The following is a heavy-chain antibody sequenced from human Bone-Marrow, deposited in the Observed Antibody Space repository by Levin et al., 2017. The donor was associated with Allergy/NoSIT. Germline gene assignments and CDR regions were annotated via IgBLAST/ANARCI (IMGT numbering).Heavy chain of an antibody. V-gene: IGHV1-18*01. Sequence: ASVKVSCKTSGYRFTSFDVTWVRQAPGQGLEWMGWISVYKGNTNYAQKFQGRVTMTTDTSSSTAYMELRSLRSDDTAVYYCATDRAVEMATHVDYWGQGTLVTVSS. CDR3: ATDRAVEMATHVDY. CDR1: GYRFTSFD. J-gene: IGHJ4*02. D-gene: IGHD5-24*01. CDR2: ISVYKGNT.